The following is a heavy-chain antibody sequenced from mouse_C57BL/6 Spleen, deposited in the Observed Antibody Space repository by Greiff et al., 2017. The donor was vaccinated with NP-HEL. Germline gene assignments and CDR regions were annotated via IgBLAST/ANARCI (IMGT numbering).Heavy chain of an antibody. D-gene: IGHD1-1*01. CDR3: ARSPSIITTVVAGDY. J-gene: IGHJ2*01. CDR1: GYTFTSYW. V-gene: IGHV1-55*01. Sequence: QVQLQQPGAELVKPGASVKMSCKASGYTFTSYWITWVKQRPGQGLEWIGDIYPGSGSTNYNEKFKSKATLTVDTSSSTAYMQLSSLTSEDSAVYYCARSPSIITTVVAGDYWGQGTTLTVSS. CDR2: IYPGSGST.